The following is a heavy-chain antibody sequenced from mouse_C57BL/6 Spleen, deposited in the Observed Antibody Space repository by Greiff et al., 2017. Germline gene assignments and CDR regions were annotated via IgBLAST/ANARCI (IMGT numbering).Heavy chain of an antibody. J-gene: IGHJ3*01. CDR3: VEEGLRGSGVAY. CDR1: GFSFNTYA. CDR2: IRSKSNNYAT. D-gene: IGHD1-1*01. Sequence: EVMLVESGGGLVQPKGSLKLSCAASGFSFNTYAMNWVRQAPGKGLEWVARIRSKSNNYATYYADSVKDRFTISRDDSEGMLYLQMNNLKTEYTAMYYGVEEGLRGSGVAYWGQGTLVTVS. V-gene: IGHV10-1*01.